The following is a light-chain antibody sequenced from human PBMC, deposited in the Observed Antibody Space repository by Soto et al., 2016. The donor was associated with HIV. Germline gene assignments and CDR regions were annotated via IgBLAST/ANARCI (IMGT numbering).Light chain of an antibody. Sequence: SYELTQPSSVSVYPGQTATITCSGDVLANNYARWFQQKSGIPDRFSGSSSGTTVTLTIRGAQVEDEADYYCYSAADNNVIFGGGTKVTVL. CDR1: VLANNY. V-gene: IGLV3-27*01. CDR3: YSAADNNVI. J-gene: IGLJ2*01.